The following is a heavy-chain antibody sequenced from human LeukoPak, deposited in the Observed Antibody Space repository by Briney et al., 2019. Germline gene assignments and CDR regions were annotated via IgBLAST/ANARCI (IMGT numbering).Heavy chain of an antibody. Sequence: GASVKVSCKVSGYTLTELSMHWVRQAPGKGLEWMGGFDPEDGETIYAQKFQGRVTMTEDTSTDTAYMELSSLRSEDTAVYYCATSLGGYSYEAADYWGQGTLVTVSS. CDR2: FDPEDGET. CDR3: ATSLGGYSYEAADY. CDR1: GYTLTELS. V-gene: IGHV1-24*01. J-gene: IGHJ4*02. D-gene: IGHD5-18*01.